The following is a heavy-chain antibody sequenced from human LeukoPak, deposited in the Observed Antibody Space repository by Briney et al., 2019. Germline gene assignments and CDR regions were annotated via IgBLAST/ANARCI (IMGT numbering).Heavy chain of an antibody. J-gene: IGHJ5*02. D-gene: IGHD1-26*01. Sequence: GGSLRLSCAASGFPFSSYAMYWVRQAPGKGLVWVARIHGDGDNISYADSVRGRFTISRDNPKDTLYLHMNSLTPEDTAVYYCARAQVGAPTDLWGQGTLVTVSS. CDR1: GFPFSSYA. V-gene: IGHV3-74*01. CDR3: ARAQVGAPTDL. CDR2: IHGDGDNI.